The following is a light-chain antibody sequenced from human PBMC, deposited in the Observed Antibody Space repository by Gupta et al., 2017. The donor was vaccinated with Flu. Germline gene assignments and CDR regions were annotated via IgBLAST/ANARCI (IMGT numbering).Light chain of an antibody. Sequence: ESVLTQSPGTLSMSPGERATLSCRASQSITSSYLAWYQQKPGQPPRLLIYGASSRATGIPDRFSGSGSGTDFTLTISRLDPEDFAVYYCQQYSSSPETFGQGTKLEIK. CDR1: QSITSSY. J-gene: IGKJ2*01. CDR3: QQYSSSPET. V-gene: IGKV3-20*01. CDR2: GAS.